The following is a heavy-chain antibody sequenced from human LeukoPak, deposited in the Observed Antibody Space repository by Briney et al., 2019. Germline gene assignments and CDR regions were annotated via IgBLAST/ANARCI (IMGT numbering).Heavy chain of an antibody. D-gene: IGHD1-7*01. CDR3: ARAMGSGITGTTRERYYFDY. J-gene: IGHJ4*02. CDR1: GYTFTSYD. Sequence: AASVQVSCKASGYTFTSYDINWVRQATGQGLEWMGWMNPNSGNTGYAQKFQGRVTMTRNTSISTAYMELSSLRSEDTAVYYCARAMGSGITGTTRERYYFDYWGQGTLVTVSS. CDR2: MNPNSGNT. V-gene: IGHV1-8*01.